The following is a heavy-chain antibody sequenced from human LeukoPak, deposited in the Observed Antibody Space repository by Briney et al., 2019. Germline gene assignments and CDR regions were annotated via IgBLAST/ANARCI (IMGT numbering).Heavy chain of an antibody. Sequence: GGSLRLSCAASGFTFSTYSMNWVRQAPGKGLEWVSYISSSSSTIYYADSAKGRFTISRDNAKNSLYLQMNSLRAEDTAVYYCARLIQLVDYWGQGTLVTVSS. J-gene: IGHJ4*02. CDR1: GFTFSTYS. CDR2: ISSSSSTI. V-gene: IGHV3-48*01. CDR3: ARLIQLVDY. D-gene: IGHD5-18*01.